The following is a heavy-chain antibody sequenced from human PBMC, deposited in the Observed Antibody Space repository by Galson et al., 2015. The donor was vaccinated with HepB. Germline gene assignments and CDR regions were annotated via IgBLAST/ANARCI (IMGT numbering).Heavy chain of an antibody. CDR1: GYTFTSYD. J-gene: IGHJ6*03. V-gene: IGHV1-8*01. Sequence: SVKVSCKASGYTFTSYDINWVRQATGQGLEWMGWMNPNSGNTGYAQKFQGRVTMTRNTSISTAYMELSSLRSEDTAVYYCARGGVIAVDPSYYMDVWGKGTTVTVSS. D-gene: IGHD6-19*01. CDR3: ARGGVIAVDPSYYMDV. CDR2: MNPNSGNT.